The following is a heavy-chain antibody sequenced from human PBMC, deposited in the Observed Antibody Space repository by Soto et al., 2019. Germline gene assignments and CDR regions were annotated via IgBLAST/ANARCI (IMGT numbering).Heavy chain of an antibody. J-gene: IGHJ5*02. Sequence: EVQLLESGGGLVQPGGSLRVSCTASGFTFSNYGMSWVRQAPGKGLKWVSSISGSGGGIYYADSVRGRFTISRDNSKNTLYLQMNDLRVEDTAVYYCAKNPSLIVVEWFDPWGQGTLVTVSS. CDR3: AKNPSLIVVEWFDP. V-gene: IGHV3-23*01. D-gene: IGHD2-15*01. CDR2: ISGSGGGI. CDR1: GFTFSNYG.